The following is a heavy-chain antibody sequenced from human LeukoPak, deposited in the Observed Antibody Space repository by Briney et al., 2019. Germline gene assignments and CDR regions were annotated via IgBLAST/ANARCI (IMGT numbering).Heavy chain of an antibody. J-gene: IGHJ4*02. Sequence: PSETLSLTCDVSGKSVTTGYYWAWIRQPPGKALEWIGIIYHRESGHYQPSLKSRVSMAVDTSKNQSSLRLSAVTAADTAVYYCAGALQYCTSGCAYLFDYWGQGTLVAVSS. CDR3: AGALQYCTSGCAYLFDY. V-gene: IGHV4-38-2*01. D-gene: IGHD2-8*01. CDR2: IYHRESG. CDR1: GKSVTTGYY.